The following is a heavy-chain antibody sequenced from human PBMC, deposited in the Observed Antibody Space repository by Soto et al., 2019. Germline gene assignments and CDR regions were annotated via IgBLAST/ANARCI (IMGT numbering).Heavy chain of an antibody. J-gene: IGHJ4*02. Sequence: EVQLVESGGGLVKPGGSLRLSCAASGFTFSSYSMNWVRQAPGKGLEWVSYISSSSSYIYYADSVKGRFTISRDNAQNSLYLQMNSLRDEDTAVYYCARHVSGSYYNGIDYWGQGTLVTVSS. D-gene: IGHD3-10*01. CDR1: GFTFSSYS. CDR3: ARHVSGSYYNGIDY. CDR2: ISSSSSYI. V-gene: IGHV3-21*01.